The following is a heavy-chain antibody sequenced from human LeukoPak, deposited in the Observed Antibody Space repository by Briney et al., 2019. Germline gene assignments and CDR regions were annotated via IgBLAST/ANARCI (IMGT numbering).Heavy chain of an antibody. CDR3: ARHISVFLRLFYP. V-gene: IGHV3-21*01. CDR2: ISSSGRYI. Sequence: PGGCLRPSCAASGFTSSSYTRNWVRQATGKGLEWGSSISSSGRYIYYADSVKGRLTISRDNAQPTLYRQVNSLTAEPWAAYYCARHISVFLRLFYPWGQRALVTVSS. CDR1: GFTSSSYT. D-gene: IGHD2/OR15-2a*01. J-gene: IGHJ5*02.